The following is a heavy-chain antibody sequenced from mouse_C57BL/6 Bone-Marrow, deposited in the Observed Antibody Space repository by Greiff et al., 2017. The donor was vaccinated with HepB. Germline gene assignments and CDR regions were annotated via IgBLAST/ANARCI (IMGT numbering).Heavy chain of an antibody. V-gene: IGHV1-81*01. CDR2: IYPRSGNT. CDR1: GYTFTSYG. CDR3: ATAQATSWFAY. D-gene: IGHD3-2*02. Sequence: VQLQQSGAELARPGASVKLSCKASGYTFTSYGISWVKQRTGQGLEWIGEIYPRSGNTYYNEKFKGKATLTADKSSSTAYMELRSLTSEDSAVYFCATAQATSWFAYWGQGTLVTVSP. J-gene: IGHJ3*01.